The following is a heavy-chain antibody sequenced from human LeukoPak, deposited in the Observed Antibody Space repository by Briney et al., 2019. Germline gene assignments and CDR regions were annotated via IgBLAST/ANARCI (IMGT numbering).Heavy chain of an antibody. D-gene: IGHD1-26*01. J-gene: IGHJ4*02. CDR1: GFTFSNFI. CDR2: IYSGGST. CDR3: ARLKGATIFDY. Sequence: SGGSLRLSCAASGFTFSNFIMNWVRQAPGKGLEWVSVIYSGGSTYYADSVKGRFTISRDNSKNTLYLQMNSLRAEDTAVYYCARLKGATIFDYWGQGTLVTVSS. V-gene: IGHV3-53*01.